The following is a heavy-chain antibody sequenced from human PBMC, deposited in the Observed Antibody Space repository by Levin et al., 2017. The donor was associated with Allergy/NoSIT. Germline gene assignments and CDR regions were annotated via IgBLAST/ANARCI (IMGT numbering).Heavy chain of an antibody. CDR3: ARDLEATITLFDY. CDR2: ISSSSSYI. CDR1: GFTFSSYS. Sequence: GGSLRLSCAASGFTFSSYSMNWVRQAPGKGLEWVSSISSSSSYIYYADSVKGRFTISRDNAKNSLYLQMNSLRAEDTAVYYCARDLEATITLFDYWGQGTLVTVSS. D-gene: IGHD5-12*01. V-gene: IGHV3-21*01. J-gene: IGHJ4*02.